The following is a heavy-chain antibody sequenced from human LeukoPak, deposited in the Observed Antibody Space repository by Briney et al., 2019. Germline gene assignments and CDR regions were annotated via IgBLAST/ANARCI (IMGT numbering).Heavy chain of an antibody. Sequence: PSQTLSLTCTVSGGTISSGGYYWSWIRQHPGKGLEWIGYIYYSGSTYYNPSIKSRVTISVDTSKNQFSLKLSSVTAADTAVYYGARGQDFDWFDYWGQGTLVTVSS. D-gene: IGHD3-9*01. CDR1: GGTISSGGYY. CDR3: ARGQDFDWFDY. V-gene: IGHV4-31*03. J-gene: IGHJ4*02. CDR2: IYYSGST.